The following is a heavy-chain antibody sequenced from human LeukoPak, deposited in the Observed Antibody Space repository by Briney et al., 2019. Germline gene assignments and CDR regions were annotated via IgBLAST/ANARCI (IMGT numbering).Heavy chain of an antibody. CDR3: ARVGTTPDYFTVTSIDY. D-gene: IGHD4-17*01. V-gene: IGHV3-11*04. CDR1: GFTFSDYY. CDR2: ISSSSSTI. Sequence: GGSLRLSCAASGFTFSDYYMSWIRQAPGKGLEWVSYISSSSSTIYYADSVKGRFTISRDNAKNSLYLQMNSLRAEGTAVYYCARVGTTPDYFTVTSIDYWGQGTLVTVSS. J-gene: IGHJ4*02.